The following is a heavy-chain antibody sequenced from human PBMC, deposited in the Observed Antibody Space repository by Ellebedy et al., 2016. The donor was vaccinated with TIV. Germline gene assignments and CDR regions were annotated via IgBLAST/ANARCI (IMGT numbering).Heavy chain of an antibody. CDR2: IGPSGASRAST. CDR3: TSPAVGQTTGCCRYYFDY. Sequence: PGGSLRLSCAASGFTFSSYAMNWVRQAPGKGLEWVSGIGPSGASRASTYYADSVKGRFPLSRDSSKNTLYLHMNSLRAEDTAVYYCTSPAVGQTTGCCRYYFDYWGIGTLVTVSS. D-gene: IGHD1-14*01. V-gene: IGHV3-23*01. CDR1: GFTFSSYA. J-gene: IGHJ4*01.